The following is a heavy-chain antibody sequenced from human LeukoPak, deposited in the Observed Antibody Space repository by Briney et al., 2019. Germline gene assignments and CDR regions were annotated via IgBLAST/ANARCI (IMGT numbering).Heavy chain of an antibody. J-gene: IGHJ5*02. CDR1: GYTFTSYR. CDR2: ISAYNGNT. V-gene: IGHV1-18*01. D-gene: IGHD2-2*01. Sequence: ASVKVSSKASGYTFTSYRISWVRPAPGQGLEWMGWISAYNGNTNYPQKLQGRVTMTTETSTSTAYMELRSLRSDDTAVYYCARVVVAAGFDPWGQGTLVTVSS. CDR3: ARVVVAAGFDP.